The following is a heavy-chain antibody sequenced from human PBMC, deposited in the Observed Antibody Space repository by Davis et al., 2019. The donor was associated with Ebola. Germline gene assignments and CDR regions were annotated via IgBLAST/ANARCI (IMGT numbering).Heavy chain of an antibody. D-gene: IGHD4-23*01. CDR1: GFTFGDYA. CDR3: TKDYGGTSDY. Sequence: SLKISCTTSGFTFGDYAMSWVRQAPGKGLEWVGFIRSKPYGGTTEYAASVKGRFTISRDDSKSIAYLQMNSLKTEDTAVYYCTKDYGGTSDYWGQGTLVTVSS. CDR2: IRSKPYGGTT. J-gene: IGHJ4*02. V-gene: IGHV3-49*04.